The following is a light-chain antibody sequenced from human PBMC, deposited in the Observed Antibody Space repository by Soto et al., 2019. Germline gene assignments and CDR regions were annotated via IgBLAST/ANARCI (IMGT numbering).Light chain of an antibody. CDR2: DVS. CDR1: SSDVGGYNY. CDR3: SSYTSSSTLYV. Sequence: QSVLTQPASVSGSPGQSITISCTGTSSDVGGYNYVSWYQQHPGTAPKLMIYDVSNRPSGVSNRFSGSKSGNTASLTISGLQAEGEADYYCSSYTSSSTLYVFGTGTKVTVL. J-gene: IGLJ1*01. V-gene: IGLV2-14*01.